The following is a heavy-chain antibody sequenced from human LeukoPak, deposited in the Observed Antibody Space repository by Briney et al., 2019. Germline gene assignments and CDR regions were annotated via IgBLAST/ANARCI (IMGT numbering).Heavy chain of an antibody. CDR1: GYTFTGYY. D-gene: IGHD3-16*02. J-gene: IGHJ4*02. CDR2: INPNSGGT. V-gene: IGHV1-2*02. CDR3: ARDYVWGSYPGTFDY. Sequence: ASVKVSCKASGYTFTGYYMHWVRPAPGQGLEWMGWINPNSGGTNYAQKFQGRVTMTRDTSISTAYMELSRLRSDDTAVYYCARDYVWGSYPGTFDYWGQGTLVTVSS.